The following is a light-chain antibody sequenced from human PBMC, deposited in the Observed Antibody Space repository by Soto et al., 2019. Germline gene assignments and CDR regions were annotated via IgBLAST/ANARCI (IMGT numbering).Light chain of an antibody. CDR1: QSVSNNY. CDR3: QQHGSSLALT. V-gene: IGKV3-20*01. Sequence: EIVLTQSPGTLSLSPGERATLSCRASQSVSNNYLAWYQQKPGQAPRLLIYGASSRATGIPDRFSGSGSGTDFTLTISRLEPEDFAVYYCQQHGSSLALTFGGGTRLEIK. CDR2: GAS. J-gene: IGKJ5*01.